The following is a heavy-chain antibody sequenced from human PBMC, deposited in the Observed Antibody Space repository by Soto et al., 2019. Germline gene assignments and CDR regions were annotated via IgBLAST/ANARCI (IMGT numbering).Heavy chain of an antibody. CDR2: IIPNSGGT. CDR1: GGIFSTYA. Sequence: ASVKVSCKASGGIFSTYAISWLRQAPGQGLEWMGWIIPNSGGTNYAQRFQGWVTMTRDKSISTAYMELSRLRSDDTAVYYCARGHSSEAYYYYGMDVWGQGTTVTVSS. V-gene: IGHV1-2*04. CDR3: ARGHSSEAYYYYGMDV. D-gene: IGHD6-19*01. J-gene: IGHJ6*02.